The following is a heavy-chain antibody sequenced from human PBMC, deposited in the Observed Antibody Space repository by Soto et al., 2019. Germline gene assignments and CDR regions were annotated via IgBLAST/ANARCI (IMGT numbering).Heavy chain of an antibody. CDR3: ARGLVRGPFYFHALDV. V-gene: IGHV4-31*03. J-gene: IGHJ6*02. CDR1: GGSINSGAYF. D-gene: IGHD3-10*01. CDR2: VSKIGST. Sequence: SETLSLTCTVSGGSINSGAYFWSWIRQHPGRGLEWIGYVSKIGSTYYNPSLKSRVTISGDTPKSQFSLNLSSVTAADTAIYYCARGLVRGPFYFHALDVWGQGTTVTVSS.